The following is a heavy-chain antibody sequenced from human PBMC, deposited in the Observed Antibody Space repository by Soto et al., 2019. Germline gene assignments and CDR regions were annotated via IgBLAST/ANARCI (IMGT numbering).Heavy chain of an antibody. D-gene: IGHD3-16*02. Sequence: PGGSLRLSCAASGFTFSSYSMNWVRQAPGKGLEWVSYISSSSSTIYYADSVKGRFTISRDNAKNSLYLQMNSLRAEDTAVYYCARDRTGGDYIWGSYRYARPEYFQHWGQGTLVTVSS. CDR3: ARDRTGGDYIWGSYRYARPEYFQH. V-gene: IGHV3-48*01. J-gene: IGHJ1*01. CDR1: GFTFSSYS. CDR2: ISSSSSTI.